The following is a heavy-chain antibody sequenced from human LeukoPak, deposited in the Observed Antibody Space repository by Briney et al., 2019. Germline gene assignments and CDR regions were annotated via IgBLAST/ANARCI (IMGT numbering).Heavy chain of an antibody. Sequence: ASVKVSCKASGGTFSRYTISWVRQAPGQGLEWMGWISAHDDNTNYAPKFQGRVTMTTDTSTSTAYMELRSLRSDDSAVFYCARGGTTIFGVVDYYMDVWGKGTTVTVSS. J-gene: IGHJ6*03. V-gene: IGHV1-18*01. CDR2: ISAHDDNT. CDR3: ARGGTTIFGVVDYYMDV. D-gene: IGHD3-3*01. CDR1: GGTFSRYT.